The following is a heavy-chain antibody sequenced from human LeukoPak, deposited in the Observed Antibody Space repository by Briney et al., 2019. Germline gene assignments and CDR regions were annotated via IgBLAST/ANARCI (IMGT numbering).Heavy chain of an antibody. CDR2: INHSGST. Sequence: SGTLSLTCAVYGGSFSGYYWSWIRQPPGKGLEWIGEINHSGSTNYNPSLKSRVTISVDTSKNQFSLKLSSVTAADTAVYYCATAGTRKDDAFDIWGQGTMVTVSS. CDR1: GGSFSGYY. V-gene: IGHV4-34*01. CDR3: ATAGTRKDDAFDI. D-gene: IGHD1-1*01. J-gene: IGHJ3*02.